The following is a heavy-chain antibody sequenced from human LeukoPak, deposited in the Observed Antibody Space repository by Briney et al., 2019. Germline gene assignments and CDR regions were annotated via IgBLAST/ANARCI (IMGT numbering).Heavy chain of an antibody. CDR1: GGSFSGYY. J-gene: IGHJ4*02. CDR3: ARSYRVDYFDY. D-gene: IGHD2-2*02. V-gene: IGHV4-34*01. CDR2: INHSGST. Sequence: SETLSLTCAVYGGSFSGYYWSWIRQPPGKGLEWIGEINHSGSTNYNPSLKSRVTISVDTSKNQFSLKLSPVTAADTAVYYCARSYRVDYFDYWGQGTLVTVSS.